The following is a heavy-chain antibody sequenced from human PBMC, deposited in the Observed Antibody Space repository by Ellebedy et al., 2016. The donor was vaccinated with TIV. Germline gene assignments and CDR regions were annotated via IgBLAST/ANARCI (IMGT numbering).Heavy chain of an antibody. J-gene: IGHJ4*02. CDR1: GYSFTDHF. V-gene: IGHV1-2*02. Sequence: AASVKVSCKASGYSFTDHFIHWVRQAPGQGLEWMGWIIPKSGGTNYAQKFQGRVMMTSDTSINTVHMEMRRLRSDDTAVYYCTRDLTNIVSGDYWGQGTLVTVSS. D-gene: IGHD5/OR15-5a*01. CDR3: TRDLTNIVSGDY. CDR2: IIPKSGGT.